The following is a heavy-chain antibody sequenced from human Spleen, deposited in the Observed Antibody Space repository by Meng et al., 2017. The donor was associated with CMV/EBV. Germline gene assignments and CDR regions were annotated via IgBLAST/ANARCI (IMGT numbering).Heavy chain of an antibody. J-gene: IGHJ4*02. CDR2: IRYDGSNK. D-gene: IGHD3-22*01. CDR3: AKDRRITMIVVVQPHYFDY. Sequence: GESLKISCAASGFIFNSYGMHWVRQAPGKGLEWVAFIRYDGSNKYYADSVKGRFTISRDNSKNTLYLQMSSLRAEDTAVYYCAKDRRITMIVVVQPHYFDYWGQGTLVTVSS. CDR1: GFIFNSYG. V-gene: IGHV3-30*02.